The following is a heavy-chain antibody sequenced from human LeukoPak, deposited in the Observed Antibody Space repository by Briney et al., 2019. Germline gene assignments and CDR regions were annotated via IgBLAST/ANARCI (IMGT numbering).Heavy chain of an antibody. V-gene: IGHV1-46*01. CDR2: INPIGCST. CDR3: ARGNFDIVVVTAIPDRAEYFQH. Sequence: ASVKVSCKASGYTFTIYYMHWVRQAPGQGLEWMGIINPIGCSTSYAQKFQGRVTMTRDTSTSTVYMELSSLRSEDTAVYYCARGNFDIVVVTAIPDRAEYFQHWGQGTLVTVSS. CDR1: GYTFTIYY. J-gene: IGHJ1*01. D-gene: IGHD2-21*02.